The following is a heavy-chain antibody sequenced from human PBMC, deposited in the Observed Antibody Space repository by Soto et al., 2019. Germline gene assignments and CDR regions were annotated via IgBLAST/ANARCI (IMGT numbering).Heavy chain of an antibody. CDR1: GGSFRGYY. CDR2: INHSGSP. J-gene: IGHJ5*02. Sequence: PSVTMSLTCADYGGSFRGYYWRWIRKPPGTGLEWIGEINHSGSPNYNPSLKSRVPISVDTSKNQFSLKLSSVAAADTAVYYCARGPYIGATPFAWFDPWGQGTLVTVAS. V-gene: IGHV4-34*01. CDR3: ARGPYIGATPFAWFDP. D-gene: IGHD5-12*01.